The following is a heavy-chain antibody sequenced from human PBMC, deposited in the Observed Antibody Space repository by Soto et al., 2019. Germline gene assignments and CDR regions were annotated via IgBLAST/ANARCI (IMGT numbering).Heavy chain of an antibody. CDR3: SRDRAGTIAEYYYYMDV. J-gene: IGHJ6*03. CDR1: GFTFSSYS. V-gene: IGHV3-21*01. Sequence: EVQLVESGGGLDKPGGSLRLSCAASGFTFSSYSMNWVRQAPGKGLEWVSSISSSSRYIYYADSVKGRFTISRDNAKNSLYLQMNSLRAEYTAVYYCSRDRAGTIAEYYYYMDVWGKGTTVTVSS. D-gene: IGHD1-7*01. CDR2: ISSSSRYI.